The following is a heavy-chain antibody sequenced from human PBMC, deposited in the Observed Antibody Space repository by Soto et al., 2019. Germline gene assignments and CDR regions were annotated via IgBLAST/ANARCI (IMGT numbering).Heavy chain of an antibody. CDR3: ARHYGMVGYSSVRTDPFFDY. V-gene: IGHV1-18*04. D-gene: IGHD6-19*01. CDR1: GYTFTSYG. CDR2: ISAYNGNT. Sequence: QVQLVQSGAEVKKPGASVKVSCKASGYTFTSYGISWVRQAPGQGLEWMGWISAYNGNTNYAQKLQGRVTMTTDTSTSTAYMELRSLRSDDTAVYYCARHYGMVGYSSVRTDPFFDYWGQGTLVTVSS. J-gene: IGHJ4*02.